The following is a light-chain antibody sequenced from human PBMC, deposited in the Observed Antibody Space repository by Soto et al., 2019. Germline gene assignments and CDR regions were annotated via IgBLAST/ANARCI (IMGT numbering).Light chain of an antibody. CDR3: SSFTTSSTLV. CDR1: SNDVGGYHY. V-gene: IGLV2-14*01. Sequence: QSALTQPRSVSGSPGQSVTISCTGTSNDVGGYHYVSWYQHHPGKAPKLVIYDVSNRPSGVSSRFSGSKSGNTASLSISGLQTEDEANYYCSSFTTSSTLVFGNGTKVTVL. J-gene: IGLJ1*01. CDR2: DVS.